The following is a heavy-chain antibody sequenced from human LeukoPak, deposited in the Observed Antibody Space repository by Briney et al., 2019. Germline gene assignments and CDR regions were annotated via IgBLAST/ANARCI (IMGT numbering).Heavy chain of an antibody. Sequence: GGSLRLSCAASGFTFSSYAMSWVRQAPGKGLEWVSAISGSGGSTYYADSVKGRFTISRDNSKNTLYLQMNSLRAEDTAVYYRAKSQWLSYYFDYWGQGTLVTVSS. CDR2: ISGSGGST. CDR1: GFTFSSYA. V-gene: IGHV3-23*01. CDR3: AKSQWLSYYFDY. D-gene: IGHD6-19*01. J-gene: IGHJ4*02.